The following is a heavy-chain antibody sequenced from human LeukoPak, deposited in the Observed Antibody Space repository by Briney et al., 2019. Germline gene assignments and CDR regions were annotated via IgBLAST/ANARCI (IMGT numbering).Heavy chain of an antibody. D-gene: IGHD1-26*01. CDR2: IYTSGST. V-gene: IGHV4-4*09. Sequence: SSETLSLTCTVSGGSISSYYWSWIRQPPGKGLEWIGYIYTSGSTNYNPSLKSRVTISVDTSKNQFSLKLSSVTAADTAVYYCARGAGSGSSIFDYWGQGTLVTVS. J-gene: IGHJ4*02. CDR1: GGSISSYY. CDR3: ARGAGSGSSIFDY.